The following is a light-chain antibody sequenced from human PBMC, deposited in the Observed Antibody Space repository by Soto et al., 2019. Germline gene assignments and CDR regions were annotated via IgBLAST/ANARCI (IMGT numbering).Light chain of an antibody. CDR3: QAWDSSTASVV. CDR1: KLGDKY. J-gene: IGLJ2*01. Sequence: SYELPQPPSVSVSPGQTASITCSGDKLGDKYACWYQQKPGQSPVLVIYQDSKRPSGIPERFSGSNSGNTATLTISGTQAIDAADYYGQAWDSSTASVVFGGGTKLTVL. CDR2: QDS. V-gene: IGLV3-1*01.